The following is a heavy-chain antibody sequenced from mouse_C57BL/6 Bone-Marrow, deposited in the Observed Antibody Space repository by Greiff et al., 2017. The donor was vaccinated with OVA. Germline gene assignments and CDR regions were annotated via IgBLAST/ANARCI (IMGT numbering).Heavy chain of an antibody. CDR3: TFYGYDNY. J-gene: IGHJ2*01. D-gene: IGHD2-2*01. CDR1: GFHIKDYY. Sequence: EVQLQQSGAELVRPGASVKLSCTASGFHIKDYYMHWVKQRPEQGLEWIGRIDSEDGDTEYAPKFQGKATMTADTSSNTAYLQLSSLTSEDPAVYYCTFYGYDNYWGQGTTLTVSS. V-gene: IGHV14-1*01. CDR2: IDSEDGDT.